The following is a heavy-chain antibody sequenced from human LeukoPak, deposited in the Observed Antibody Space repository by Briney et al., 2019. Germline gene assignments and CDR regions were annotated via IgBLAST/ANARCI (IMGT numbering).Heavy chain of an antibody. J-gene: IGHJ4*02. CDR3: AKDIDPYCGGDCYSVGVY. V-gene: IGHV3-30*18. CDR2: ISYDGSNK. Sequence: PGGSLRLSCAASGFTFSSYGMHWVRQAPGKGLERVAVISYDGSNKYYADSVKGRFTISRDNSKNTLYLQMNSLRAEDTAVYYCAKDIDPYCGGDCYSVGVYWGQGTLVTVSS. CDR1: GFTFSSYG. D-gene: IGHD2-21*02.